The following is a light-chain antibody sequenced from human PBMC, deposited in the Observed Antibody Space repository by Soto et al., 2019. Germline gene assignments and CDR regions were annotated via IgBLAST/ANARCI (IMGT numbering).Light chain of an antibody. CDR2: EVS. Sequence: QSALTQPASVSGSPGQSITISCTGTSSDVGSYNLVSWYQQHPGKAPKLMIYEVSKRPSGVSNRFSGSKSGNTASLTISGLQAEDEADYYCCSHAGSSTEVFGGGTKLTVL. CDR1: SSDVGSYNL. V-gene: IGLV2-23*02. CDR3: CSHAGSSTEV. J-gene: IGLJ3*02.